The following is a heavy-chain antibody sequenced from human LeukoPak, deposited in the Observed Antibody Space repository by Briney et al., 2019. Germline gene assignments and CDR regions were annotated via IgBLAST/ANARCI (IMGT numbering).Heavy chain of an antibody. CDR2: FDPEDGET. CDR1: GYTLTELS. D-gene: IGHD1-26*01. CDR3: ARDPTLGGSPFYFDY. J-gene: IGHJ4*02. Sequence: GASVKVSCKVSGYTLTELSMHWVRQAPGKGLEWMGGFDPEDGETIYVQKFQGRVTMTEDTSTDTAYMELSSLRSEDTAVYYCARDPTLGGSPFYFDYWGQGTLVTVSS. V-gene: IGHV1-24*01.